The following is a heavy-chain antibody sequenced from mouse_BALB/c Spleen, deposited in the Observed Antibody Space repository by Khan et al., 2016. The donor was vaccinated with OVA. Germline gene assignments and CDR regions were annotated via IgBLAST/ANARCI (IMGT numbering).Heavy chain of an antibody. V-gene: IGHV9-3-1*01. J-gene: IGHJ4*01. D-gene: IGHD2-14*01. CDR3: ARVGYNGTRDF. CDR1: GFTFTNYG. Sequence: QIQLVQSGPELKKPGETVQISCKASGFTFTNYGMNWVRQAPGKGLKWMGWINTYTGEPTFTDDFKGRFAFSLETSASTAYLQIHSLKNEDTATYFCARVGYNGTRDFWGQGTSVTVSS. CDR2: INTYTGEP.